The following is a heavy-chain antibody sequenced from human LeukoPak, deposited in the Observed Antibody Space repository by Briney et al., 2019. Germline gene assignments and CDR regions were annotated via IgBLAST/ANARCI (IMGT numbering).Heavy chain of an antibody. CDR2: IYHSGST. J-gene: IGHJ4*02. V-gene: IGHV4-4*02. D-gene: IGHD3-22*01. Sequence: PSETLSLTCAVSGGSISSSNWWSWVRQPPGKGLEWIGEIYHSGSTNYNPSLKSRVTMSVDTSKNQFSLKLSSVTAADTAVYYCAGQNFYDSSGYYYTYPAKIDYWGQGSLVTVSS. CDR1: GGSISSSNW. CDR3: AGQNFYDSSGYYYTYPAKIDY.